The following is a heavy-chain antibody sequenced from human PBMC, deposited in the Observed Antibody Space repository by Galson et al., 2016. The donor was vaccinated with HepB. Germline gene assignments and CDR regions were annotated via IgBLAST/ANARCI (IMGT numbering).Heavy chain of an antibody. J-gene: IGHJ3*02. CDR2: IYYSGST. CDR3: ARSYGGYAFDI. D-gene: IGHD4-23*01. V-gene: IGHV4-59*01. CDR1: GGSISPFF. Sequence: SETLSLTCTVSGGSISPFFWSWIRQPPGKVLEWIAYIYYSGSTNYNPSLNSRVTISLDTSKSQFSLKVTSVAAADTAVYYCARSYGGYAFDIWGQGTMVTVSS.